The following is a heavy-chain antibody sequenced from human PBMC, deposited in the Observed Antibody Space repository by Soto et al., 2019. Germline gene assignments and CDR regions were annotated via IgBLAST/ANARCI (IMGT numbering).Heavy chain of an antibody. V-gene: IGHV1-69*01. CDR2: IIPMFGIP. Sequence: QVQLVQSGAEVKKPGSSVMVSCKASGGTLNKHAITWVRRAPGQGLEWLGGIIPMFGIPNYPQKFQGRVIITADDSTNTSHMELSSLTSDDTAVYFCARGGTSGWLKGAYDVWGQGTMVTVSS. CDR1: GGTLNKHA. D-gene: IGHD6-19*01. CDR3: ARGGTSGWLKGAYDV. J-gene: IGHJ3*01.